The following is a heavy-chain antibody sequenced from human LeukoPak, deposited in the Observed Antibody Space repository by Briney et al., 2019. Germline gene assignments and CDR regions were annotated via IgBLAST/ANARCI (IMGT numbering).Heavy chain of an antibody. Sequence: SETLSLTCAVYGGSFSGYYWSWIRQPPGKGLEWIGEINHSGSTNYNPSLKSRVTISVDTSKNQFSLKLSSVTAADTALYFCARTHFDSLGWFDPWGQGIQAIVSS. CDR2: INHSGST. CDR1: GGSFSGYY. CDR3: ARTHFDSLGWFDP. D-gene: IGHD3-9*01. V-gene: IGHV4-34*01. J-gene: IGHJ5*02.